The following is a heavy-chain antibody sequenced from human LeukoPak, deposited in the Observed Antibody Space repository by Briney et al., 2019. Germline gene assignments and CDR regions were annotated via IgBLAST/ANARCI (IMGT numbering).Heavy chain of an antibody. CDR3: ERPIEGYSSSWFFDY. J-gene: IGHJ4*02. V-gene: IGHV4-34*01. D-gene: IGHD6-13*01. Sequence: SSETLSLTCAVYGGSFSGYYWSWIRQPPGKGLGWIGEINHSGSTNYNPSLKSRVTISVDTSKNQFSLKLSSVTAADTAVYYCERPIEGYSSSWFFDYWGQGTLVTVSS. CDR1: GGSFSGYY. CDR2: INHSGST.